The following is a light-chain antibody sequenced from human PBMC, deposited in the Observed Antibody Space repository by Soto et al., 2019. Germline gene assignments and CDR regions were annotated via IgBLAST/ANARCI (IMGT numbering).Light chain of an antibody. Sequence: DIQMTQSPSTLSGSVGDRVTITCRASQTISSWLAWYQQKPGKAPKLLIYDASNLETGVPSRFSGSGSGTDFTFTISSLQPEDIATYYCQQYANLPITFGQGTRLEI. J-gene: IGKJ5*01. CDR2: DAS. CDR1: QTISSW. V-gene: IGKV1-33*01. CDR3: QQYANLPIT.